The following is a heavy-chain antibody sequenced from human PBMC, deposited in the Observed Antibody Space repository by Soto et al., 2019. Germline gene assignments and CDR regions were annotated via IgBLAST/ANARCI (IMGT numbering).Heavy chain of an antibody. CDR2: IYSGGST. V-gene: IGHV3-53*01. D-gene: IGHD3-3*01. CDR3: ARGGGVDFGVVINKAQYYYYGMDV. J-gene: IGHJ6*02. CDR1: GFTVSSNY. Sequence: GGSLRLSCAASGFTVSSNYMSWVRQAPGKGLEWVSVIYSGGSTYYADSVKGRFTISRDNSKNTLYLQMNSLRAEDTAVYYCARGGGVDFGVVINKAQYYYYGMDVWGQGTTVTVSS.